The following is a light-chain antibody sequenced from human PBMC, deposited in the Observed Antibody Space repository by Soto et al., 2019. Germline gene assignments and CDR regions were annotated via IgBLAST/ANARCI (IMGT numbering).Light chain of an antibody. CDR1: QSVSSSY. CDR2: GAS. J-gene: IGKJ4*01. CDR3: QQYGSSPPLT. V-gene: IGKV3-20*01. Sequence: EILFTQSPGTLSLSPGERATLSCRASQSVSSSYLAWYQQKPGQAPRLIIYGASSRATGIPDRFSGSVSGTDFTLTISRLEPEDFALYYCQQYGSSPPLTFGGGTKVDIK.